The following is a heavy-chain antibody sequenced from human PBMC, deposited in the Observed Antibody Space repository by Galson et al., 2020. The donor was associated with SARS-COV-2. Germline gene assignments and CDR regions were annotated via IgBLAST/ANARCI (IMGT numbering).Heavy chain of an antibody. CDR1: GFTFSTYA. CDR3: ARPSGWELLHPFGY. V-gene: IGHV3-30*04. J-gene: IGHJ4*02. CDR2: ISNDGSNK. D-gene: IGHD1-26*01. Sequence: GGSLRLSCTASGFTFSTYAMHWVRQAPGKGLEWVALISNDGSNKYYVDSVKGRFTISRDNSKNTLYLQMNSLRAEDTALYYCARPSGWELLHPFGYWGQGTLVTVSS.